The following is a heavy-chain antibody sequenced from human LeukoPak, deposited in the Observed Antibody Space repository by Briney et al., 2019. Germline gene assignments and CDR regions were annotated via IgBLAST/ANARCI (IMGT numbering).Heavy chain of an antibody. J-gene: IGHJ6*03. CDR1: GYTFTGYY. CDR3: AKAAAGSQHSYYYYYYLDV. Sequence: ASVKVSCKASGYTFTGYYMHWVRQAPGQGLEWMGWINPKSGVTNYAQKFQGRVTMTRDTSISTAYMELSRLRSDDTAVYYRAKAAAGSQHSYYYYYYLDVWGTGTTVTISS. CDR2: INPKSGVT. D-gene: IGHD6-13*01. V-gene: IGHV1-2*02.